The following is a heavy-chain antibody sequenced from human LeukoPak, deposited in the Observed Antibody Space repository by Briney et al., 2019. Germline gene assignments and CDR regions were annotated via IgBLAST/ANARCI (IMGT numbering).Heavy chain of an antibody. Sequence: SETLSLTCTVSGGSISNSDYYWGWIRQPPGKGLEWIGSIYHSGGTYYNPSLKSRVTISVDTSKKQFSLKLSSVTAADTAVYYCARASRYYHMLTDYYLSAFDYWGQGTLVTVSS. CDR1: GGSISNSDYY. CDR3: ARASRYYHMLTDYYLSAFDY. CDR2: IYHSGGT. D-gene: IGHD3-9*01. J-gene: IGHJ4*02. V-gene: IGHV4-39*01.